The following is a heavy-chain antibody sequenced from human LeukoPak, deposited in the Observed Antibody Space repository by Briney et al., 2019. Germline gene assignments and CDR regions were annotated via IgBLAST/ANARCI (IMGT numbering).Heavy chain of an antibody. Sequence: PGGSLRLSCAASGFTFSSYAMSWVRQAPGKGLEWVSGISGSGGSTYYADSVKGRFTISRDNSKNTLFLQMNSLRAEDTAVFYCANRRADILTGYYYYFDYWGQGTLVTVSS. CDR3: ANRRADILTGYYYYFDY. CDR1: GFTFSSYA. D-gene: IGHD3-9*01. CDR2: ISGSGGST. V-gene: IGHV3-23*01. J-gene: IGHJ4*02.